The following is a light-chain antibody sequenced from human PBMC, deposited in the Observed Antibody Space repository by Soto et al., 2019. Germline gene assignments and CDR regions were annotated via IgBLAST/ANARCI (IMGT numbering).Light chain of an antibody. CDR2: DAS. V-gene: IGKV1-5*01. Sequence: DIPMTQSPSTLSASVGDRVTITCRASQSISHWLAWYQQKPGKAPKLLIYDASSLERGVPSRFSGSGSGTEFTLTIRSLQPDDFATYYCQQYYHYSPWTFGQGTRVEIK. CDR3: QQYYHYSPWT. J-gene: IGKJ1*01. CDR1: QSISHW.